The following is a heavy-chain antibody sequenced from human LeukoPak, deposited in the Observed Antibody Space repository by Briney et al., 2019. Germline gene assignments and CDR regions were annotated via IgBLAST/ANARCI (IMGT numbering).Heavy chain of an antibody. CDR3: ARVTTPLYYYYYMDV. Sequence: GGSLRLSCAASGFTFDDYGMGWVRQAPGKGLEWVSGINWNGGSTGYADSVKGRFAISRDNAKNSLYLQMNSLRAEDTALYYCARVTTPLYYYYYMDVWGKGTTVTVSS. J-gene: IGHJ6*03. CDR1: GFTFDDYG. CDR2: INWNGGST. V-gene: IGHV3-20*04. D-gene: IGHD4-11*01.